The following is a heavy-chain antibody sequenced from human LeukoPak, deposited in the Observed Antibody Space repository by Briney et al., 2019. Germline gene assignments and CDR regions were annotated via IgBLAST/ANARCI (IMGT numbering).Heavy chain of an antibody. D-gene: IGHD2-15*01. Sequence: GGSLRLSCAASEFTFSRYWMSWVRQAPGKGLEWVANIKEDESEKNYGDSVRGRFTISRDNAKNSLYLQMNSLRAEDTALYYCARDGGDCSGDSCYVDYWGQGTLVTVSS. V-gene: IGHV3-7*03. J-gene: IGHJ4*02. CDR2: IKEDESEK. CDR3: ARDGGDCSGDSCYVDY. CDR1: EFTFSRYW.